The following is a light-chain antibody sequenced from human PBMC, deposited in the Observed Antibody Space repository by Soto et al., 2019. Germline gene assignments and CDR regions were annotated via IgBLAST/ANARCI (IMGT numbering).Light chain of an antibody. CDR1: QGISNY. V-gene: IGKV1-27*01. Sequence: QMTQSPSSLSAAFGDRVTITCRARQGISNYLAWYQQKPGTVPKLLISAASPLQPGVRSRFSGGGSGTEFTRTISSLQPEDFATYYCLQHNSYSWTFGQGTQVDTK. CDR3: LQHNSYSWT. J-gene: IGKJ1*01. CDR2: AAS.